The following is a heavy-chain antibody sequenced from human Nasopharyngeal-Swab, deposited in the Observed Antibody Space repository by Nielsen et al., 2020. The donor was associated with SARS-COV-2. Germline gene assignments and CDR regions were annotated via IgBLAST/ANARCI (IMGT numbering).Heavy chain of an antibody. D-gene: IGHD1-26*01. J-gene: IGHJ4*02. CDR3: VNGDSGSYWEDLGY. Sequence: SLKISCAASGFTFDDYAIHWVRQAPGRGLEWVSGISWDSGNIGYADSVKGRFTISRDNSKNTLYLQMSSLRAEDTAVYYCVNGDSGSYWEDLGYWGQGTLVTVSS. CDR2: ISWDSGNI. CDR1: GFTFDDYA. V-gene: IGHV3-9*01.